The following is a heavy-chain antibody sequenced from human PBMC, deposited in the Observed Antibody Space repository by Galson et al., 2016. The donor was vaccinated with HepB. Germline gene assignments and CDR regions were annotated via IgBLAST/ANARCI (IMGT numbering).Heavy chain of an antibody. D-gene: IGHD3-10*01. CDR3: TRTPVGSGEGGVDY. J-gene: IGHJ4*02. CDR2: IRSKAYGGTT. CDR1: GFTFGNYA. Sequence: SLRLSCAASGFTFGNYAMSWFRQAPGKGLEWVCFIRSKAYGGTTDYAASVEARFTISRDDSKSIAYLQLNSLKTEDTAVYYCTRTPVGSGEGGVDYWGQGTLVTVSS. V-gene: IGHV3-49*03.